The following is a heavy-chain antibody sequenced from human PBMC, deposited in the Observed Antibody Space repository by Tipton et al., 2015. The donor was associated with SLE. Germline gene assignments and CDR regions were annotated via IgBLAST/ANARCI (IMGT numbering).Heavy chain of an antibody. D-gene: IGHD3-3*01. V-gene: IGHV3-7*01. J-gene: IGHJ4*02. Sequence: GLVKPSETLSLTCTVSGGSISGYYWSWVRQPPGKGLEWVANIKQDGSEKYYVDSVKGRFTISRDNAKNSLYLQMNSLRAEDTAVYYCARAYYDFWSGYFDYWGQGTLVTVSS. CDR2: IKQDGSEK. CDR1: GGSISGYY. CDR3: ARAYYDFWSGYFDY.